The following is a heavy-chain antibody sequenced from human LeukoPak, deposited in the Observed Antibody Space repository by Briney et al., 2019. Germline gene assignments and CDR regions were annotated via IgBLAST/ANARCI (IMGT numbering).Heavy chain of an antibody. CDR1: GGTFSSYA. CDR2: IIPIFGTA. V-gene: IGHV1-69*06. J-gene: IGHJ4*02. D-gene: IGHD6-6*01. CDR3: ARGDESARFDY. Sequence: SVKVSCKASGGTFSSYAISWVRQAPGQGLEWMGRIIPIFGTASYAQKFQGRVTITADKSTSTAYMELSSLRSEDTAVYYCARGDESARFDYWGQGTLVTVSS.